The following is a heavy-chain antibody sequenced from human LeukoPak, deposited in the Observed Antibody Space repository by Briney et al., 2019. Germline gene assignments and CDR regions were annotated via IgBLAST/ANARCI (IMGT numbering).Heavy chain of an antibody. CDR1: GFTFSYYS. CDR2: ISSSSKTI. J-gene: IGHJ4*02. V-gene: IGHV3-48*01. CDR3: ARVRGAYNE. Sequence: GGSLRLSCAASGFTFSYYSMNWVRQAPGKGLEWVSYISSSSKTIYYADSVKGRFTISRDNSKNTLYLEMNSLRVEDTAIYYCARVRGAYNEWGQGTLVTVSS. D-gene: IGHD1-1*01.